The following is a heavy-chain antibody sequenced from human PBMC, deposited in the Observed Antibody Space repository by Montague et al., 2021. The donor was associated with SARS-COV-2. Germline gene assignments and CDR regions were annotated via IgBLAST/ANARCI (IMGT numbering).Heavy chain of an antibody. CDR1: GDSVSSQSVA. Sequence: CAISGDSVSSQSVAWNWIRHPPSRRLEWLGRTYYRSKWDSDYAESVKRRLVITPDTSKNQVSLQLNSVIPEDTAVYFCASSGITLTGLDAFDIWGQGTMVTVSS. V-gene: IGHV6-1*01. J-gene: IGHJ3*02. CDR2: TYYRSKWDS. CDR3: ASSGITLTGLDAFDI. D-gene: IGHD3-9*01.